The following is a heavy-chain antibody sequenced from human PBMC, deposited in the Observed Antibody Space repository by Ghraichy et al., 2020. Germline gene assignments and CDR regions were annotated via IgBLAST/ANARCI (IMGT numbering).Heavy chain of an antibody. CDR3: ARDRAYKSFDY. J-gene: IGHJ4*02. CDR2: IKQDGSEK. V-gene: IGHV3-7*03. Sequence: GGSLRLSCAASGFNFTASWMNWVRQAPGKGLEWVAGIKQDGSEKYHVDSVKGRFTISRDKAKNSLYLQMNSLRVEDTAVYYCARDRAYKSFDYWGQGILVTVSS. CDR1: GFNFTASW. D-gene: IGHD5-24*01.